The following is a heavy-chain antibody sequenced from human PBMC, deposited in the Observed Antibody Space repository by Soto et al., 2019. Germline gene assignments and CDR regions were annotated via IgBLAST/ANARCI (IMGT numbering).Heavy chain of an antibody. CDR2: INPNSGGT. CDR3: ARARGTTGTTWHAFDI. J-gene: IGHJ3*02. D-gene: IGHD1-1*01. CDR1: GYTFTGYY. Sequence: QVQLVQSGAEVKKPGASVKVSCKASGYTFTGYYMHWVRQAPGQGLEWMGWINPNSGGTNYAQKVQGWVTMPRDTSISTAYMELSRLRSDDTAVYYCARARGTTGTTWHAFDIWGQGTMVTVSS. V-gene: IGHV1-2*04.